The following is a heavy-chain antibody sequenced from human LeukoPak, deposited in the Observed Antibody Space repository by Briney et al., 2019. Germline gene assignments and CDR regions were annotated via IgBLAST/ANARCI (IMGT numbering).Heavy chain of an antibody. V-gene: IGHV3-30*18. Sequence: GGSLRLSCAASGFTFSTYGMHWVRQAPGKGLEWLAVISYDGTNKYYADSLKGRFTISRDNSKNTLYLQMNSLRAEDSAVYYCAKRGGYETMAAFDYWGQGTLVTVSS. CDR3: AKRGGYETMAAFDY. CDR1: GFTFSTYG. CDR2: ISYDGTNK. J-gene: IGHJ4*02. D-gene: IGHD3-10*01.